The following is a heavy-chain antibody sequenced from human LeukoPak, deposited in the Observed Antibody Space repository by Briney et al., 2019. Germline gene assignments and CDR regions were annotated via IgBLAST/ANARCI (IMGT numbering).Heavy chain of an antibody. CDR2: MNPNSGNT. Sequence: ASVKVSCKASGYTFTSYDINWVRQATGQGLEWMGWMNPNSGNTGYAQKFQGRVTMTRNTSISTAYMELSSLRSEDTAVYYCARFGVGVTGIDYWGQGTLVTVSS. CDR1: GYTFTSYD. CDR3: ARFGVGVTGIDY. D-gene: IGHD3-3*01. J-gene: IGHJ4*02. V-gene: IGHV1-8*01.